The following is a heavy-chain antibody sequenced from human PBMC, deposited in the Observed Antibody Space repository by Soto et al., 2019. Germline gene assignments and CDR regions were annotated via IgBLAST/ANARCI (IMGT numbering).Heavy chain of an antibody. Sequence: ASVKVSCKASGYTFTVYYMHWVRQAPGQGLEWMGWINPKSGGTMYPQKFQGRVTMTWDTSISTAYMALTRLRSDDTAVYYCARDLAKGGGSAGFDYWGQGTQVTVSS. D-gene: IGHD1-26*01. CDR3: ARDLAKGGGSAGFDY. CDR2: INPKSGGT. V-gene: IGHV1-2*02. CDR1: GYTFTVYY. J-gene: IGHJ4*02.